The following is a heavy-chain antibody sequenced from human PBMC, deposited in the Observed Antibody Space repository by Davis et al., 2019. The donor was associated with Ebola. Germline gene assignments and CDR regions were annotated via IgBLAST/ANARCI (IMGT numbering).Heavy chain of an antibody. V-gene: IGHV4-61*01. D-gene: IGHD3-3*01. CDR1: GGSISSGSYY. J-gene: IGHJ4*02. Sequence: PSETLSLTCTVSGGSISSGSYYWSWIRQPPGKGLEWIGYIYYSGSTNYNPSLKSRVTISVDTSKNQFSLKLSSVTAADTAVYYCARHVVAEWLLNWGQGTLVTVSS. CDR3: ARHVVAEWLLN. CDR2: IYYSGST.